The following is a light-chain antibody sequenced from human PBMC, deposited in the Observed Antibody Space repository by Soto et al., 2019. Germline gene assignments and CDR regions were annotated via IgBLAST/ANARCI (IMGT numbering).Light chain of an antibody. J-gene: IGLJ1*01. V-gene: IGLV2-8*01. CDR2: EVN. Sequence: QSVLTQPPSASGSPGQSVAISCTGTSNDVGGYNYVSWYQQHPGKAPKLMIYEVNKRPSGVPGRFSGSKSGNTASLTVSGLQAEDEADYYCSSYAGTSNVFGTGTKVTV. CDR3: SSYAGTSNV. CDR1: SNDVGGYNY.